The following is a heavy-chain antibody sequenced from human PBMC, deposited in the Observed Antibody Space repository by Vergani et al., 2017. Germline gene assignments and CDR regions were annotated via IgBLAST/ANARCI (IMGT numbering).Heavy chain of an antibody. J-gene: IGHJ6*04. Sequence: EVQLVESGGGLVQPGGSLRLSCAASGFTFNSYWMTWVRQAPGKGLEWVANIKKDGSEKNYVDSVKGRFTISRDNAKNSLYLQMNSLRAEDTAVYYCAGPREPVVWGKGTTVTVSS. V-gene: IGHV3-7*03. CDR3: AGPREPVV. CDR1: GFTFNSYW. D-gene: IGHD1-26*01. CDR2: IKKDGSEK.